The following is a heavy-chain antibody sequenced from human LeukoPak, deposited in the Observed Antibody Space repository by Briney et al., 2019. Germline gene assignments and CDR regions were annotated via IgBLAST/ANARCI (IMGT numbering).Heavy chain of an antibody. Sequence: GGSLRLSCAASGFTFSSYAMSWVRQAPGKGLEWVSAISGSGGSTYYADSVKGRFTISRDNSKNTLYLQMNSLRAEDTAVYYCAKDPSLTWMQLWLGGFDYWGQGTLVTVSS. J-gene: IGHJ4*02. CDR2: ISGSGGST. CDR1: GFTFSSYA. D-gene: IGHD5-18*01. V-gene: IGHV3-23*01. CDR3: AKDPSLTWMQLWLGGFDY.